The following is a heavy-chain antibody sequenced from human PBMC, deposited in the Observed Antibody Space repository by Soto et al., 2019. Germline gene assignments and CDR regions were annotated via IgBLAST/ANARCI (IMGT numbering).Heavy chain of an antibody. V-gene: IGHV4-38-2*01. J-gene: IGHJ4*02. D-gene: IGHD6-13*01. Sequence: PSETLSLTCAVSRYSISSGYYWAWIRQPPGKGLEWIGSVYHSGTTYYNPSLKSRVTISIDTSKNQFSLKLTSVTAADTAVYYCTRSLFTSSWYAGYWGQGTLVTVSS. CDR1: RYSISSGYY. CDR3: TRSLFTSSWYAGY. CDR2: VYHSGTT.